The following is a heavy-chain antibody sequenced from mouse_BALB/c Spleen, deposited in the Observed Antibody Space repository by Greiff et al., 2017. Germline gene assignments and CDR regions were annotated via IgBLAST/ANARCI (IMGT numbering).Heavy chain of an antibody. CDR2: ISSGGSYT. V-gene: IGHV5-9-3*01. D-gene: IGHD1-1*01. Sequence: EVQRVESGGGLVKPGGSLKLSCAASGFTFSSYAMSWVRQTPEKRLEWVATISSGGSYTYYPDSVKGRFTISRDNAKNTLYLQMSSLRSEDTAMYYCARRRDYGSSYYFDYWGQGTTLTVSS. CDR1: GFTFSSYA. J-gene: IGHJ2*01. CDR3: ARRRDYGSSYYFDY.